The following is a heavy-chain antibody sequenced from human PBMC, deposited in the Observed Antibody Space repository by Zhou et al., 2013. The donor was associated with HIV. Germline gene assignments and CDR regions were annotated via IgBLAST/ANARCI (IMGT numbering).Heavy chain of an antibody. CDR1: GGSISSHY. CDR3: AREYYYDSSGYYPGRYYYMDV. J-gene: IGHJ6*03. Sequence: QVQLQESGPGLVKPSETLSLTCTVSGGSISSHYWSWIRQPPGKGLEWIGYIYYSGSTNYNPSLKSRVTMSVDTSKNQFSLKLSSVTAADTAVYYCAREYYYDSSGYYPGRYYYMDVWGKGPRSPSP. V-gene: IGHV4-59*11. CDR2: IYYSGST. D-gene: IGHD3-22*01.